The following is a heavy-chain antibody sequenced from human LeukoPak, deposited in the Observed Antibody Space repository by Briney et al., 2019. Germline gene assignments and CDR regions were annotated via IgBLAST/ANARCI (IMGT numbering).Heavy chain of an antibody. V-gene: IGHV3-48*04. Sequence: PGGSLRLSCAASGFTFSSHGMSWVRQAPGKGLEWVSYISSSGSTIYYADSVKGRFTISRDNAKKSLYLQMKSLRAEDTAVYYCARDYGGSSPFDYWGQGTLVTVSS. CDR3: ARDYGGSSPFDY. D-gene: IGHD4-23*01. J-gene: IGHJ4*02. CDR1: GFTFSSHG. CDR2: ISSSGSTI.